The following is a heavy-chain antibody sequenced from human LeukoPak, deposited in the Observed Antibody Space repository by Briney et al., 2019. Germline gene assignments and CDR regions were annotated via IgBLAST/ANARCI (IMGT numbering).Heavy chain of an antibody. J-gene: IGHJ4*02. CDR2: INPNSGGT. Sequence: GASVKVSCKASGYTFTGYYMHWVRQAPGQGLEWMGWINPNSGGTNYAQKFQGRVTMTRDTSISTAYMELSRLRSDDTAVYYCARDYPDYYGSGSYGYWGQGTLVTVSS. CDR1: GYTFTGYY. V-gene: IGHV1-2*02. CDR3: ARDYPDYYGSGSYGY. D-gene: IGHD3-10*01.